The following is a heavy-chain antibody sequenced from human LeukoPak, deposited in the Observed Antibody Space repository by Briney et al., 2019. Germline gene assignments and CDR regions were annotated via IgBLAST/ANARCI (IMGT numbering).Heavy chain of an antibody. D-gene: IGHD3-10*01. CDR2: INRDGSTT. Sequence: GGSLRLSCAASGFTFSNYWVHWVRQAPGKGLVWVSRINRDGSTTNYADSVKGRFTVSRDNAKNTLNLQMNSLRAEDTAVYYCARDKKSGESSEIDYWGQGTLVTVST. CDR1: GFTFSNYW. V-gene: IGHV3-74*01. CDR3: ARDKKSGESSEIDY. J-gene: IGHJ4*02.